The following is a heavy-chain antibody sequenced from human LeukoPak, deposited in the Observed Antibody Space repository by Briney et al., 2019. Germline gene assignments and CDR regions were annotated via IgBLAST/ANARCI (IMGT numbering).Heavy chain of an antibody. Sequence: AGGSLRLSCAASGFTFSSYEMSWVRQAPGKGLEWVSYISSSGSTIYYADPVKGRFTISRDNAKNSLYLQMNSLSAEDTAVYYCARESYRYHHYGVDVWGQGTTVTVSS. D-gene: IGHD3-16*02. V-gene: IGHV3-48*03. CDR1: GFTFSSYE. J-gene: IGHJ6*02. CDR2: ISSSGSTI. CDR3: ARESYRYHHYGVDV.